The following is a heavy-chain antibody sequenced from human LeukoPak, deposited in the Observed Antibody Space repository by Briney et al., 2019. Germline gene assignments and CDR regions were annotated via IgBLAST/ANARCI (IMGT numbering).Heavy chain of an antibody. CDR3: ARGVPATAAGSPIRYYYYGRR. J-gene: IGHJ6*02. D-gene: IGHD6-13*01. V-gene: IGHV4-34*01. Sequence: ASETLSLTCAVYGGSFSGYYWSWIRQPPGKGLEWIGEINHSGSTNYNPSLKSRVTISVDTSKNQFSLKLSSVTAADTAVYYCARGVPATAAGSPIRYYYYGRRLGPRDYGHRLL. CDR2: INHSGST. CDR1: GGSFSGYY.